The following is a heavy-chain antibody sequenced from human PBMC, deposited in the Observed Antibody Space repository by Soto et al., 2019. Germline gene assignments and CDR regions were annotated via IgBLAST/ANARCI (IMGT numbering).Heavy chain of an antibody. CDR2: IVVGSGNT. CDR1: GYTFTSYA. D-gene: IGHD1-26*01. J-gene: IGHJ6*02. V-gene: IGHV1-58*02. Sequence: SVKVSCKASGYTFTSYAMHWVRQAPGQRLEWIGWIVVGSGNTNYAQKFQERVTITRDMSTSTAYMELSSLRSEDTAVYYCAAGLGSGSYYVHYYYGMDVWGQGTTVTVSS. CDR3: AAGLGSGSYYVHYYYGMDV.